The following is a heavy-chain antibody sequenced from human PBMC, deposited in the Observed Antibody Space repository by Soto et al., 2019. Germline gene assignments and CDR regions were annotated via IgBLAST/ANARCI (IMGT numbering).Heavy chain of an antibody. CDR2: IIPILGIA. CDR1: GGTFSSYT. J-gene: IGHJ6*01. D-gene: IGHD3-10*01. V-gene: IGHV1-69*02. Sequence: SVKVSCKASGGTFSSYTISWVRQAPGQGLEWMGRIIPILGIANYAQKFQGRVTITADKSTSTAYMELSSLRSEDTAVYYCAGHMGRGVIIKDYFYYGMDVWG. CDR3: AGHMGRGVIIKDYFYYGMDV.